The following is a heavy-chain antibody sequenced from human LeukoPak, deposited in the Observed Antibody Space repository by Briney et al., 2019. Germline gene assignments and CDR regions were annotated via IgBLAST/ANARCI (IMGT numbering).Heavy chain of an antibody. CDR2: IYTSGST. Sequence: SETLSLTCTVSGGSISSGSYYWSWIRQPAGKGLEWIGHIYTSGSTNYNPSLKSRVTISVDTSKNQFSLKLSSVTAADTAVYYCARVSGIAAAGIGWEYYYYYMDVWGKGTTVTISS. D-gene: IGHD6-13*01. V-gene: IGHV4-61*09. CDR1: GGSISSGSYY. CDR3: ARVSGIAAAGIGWEYYYYYMDV. J-gene: IGHJ6*03.